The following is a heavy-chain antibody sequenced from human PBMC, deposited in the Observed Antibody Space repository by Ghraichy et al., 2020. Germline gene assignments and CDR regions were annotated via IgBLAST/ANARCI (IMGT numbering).Heavy chain of an antibody. CDR1: GGSFSGYY. D-gene: IGHD2-8*01. Sequence: SETLSLTCAVYGGSFSGYYWSWIRQPPGKGLEWIGEINHSGSTNYNPSLKSRVTISVDTSKNQFSLKLSSVTAADTAVYYCANGVYDYYYYYGMDVWGQGTTVTVSS. J-gene: IGHJ6*02. CDR3: ANGVYDYYYYYGMDV. CDR2: INHSGST. V-gene: IGHV4-34*01.